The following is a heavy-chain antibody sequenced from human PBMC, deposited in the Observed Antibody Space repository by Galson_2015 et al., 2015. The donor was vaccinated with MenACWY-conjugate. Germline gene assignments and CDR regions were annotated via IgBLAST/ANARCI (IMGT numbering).Heavy chain of an antibody. CDR2: IGAYEGNT. V-gene: IGHV1-18*01. J-gene: IGHJ4*02. CDR3: AKAVVVVATPPKANCCGDLDF. Sequence: SVKVSCKASGYTFTSYGITWVRQAPGQGLEWMGWIGAYEGNTNYAQNLQGRVTMTTDTSTSTAYMELKSLRSDDTAVYYCAKAVVVVATPPKANCCGDLDFWGQGTLVTVSS. CDR1: GYTFTSYG. D-gene: IGHD2-15*01.